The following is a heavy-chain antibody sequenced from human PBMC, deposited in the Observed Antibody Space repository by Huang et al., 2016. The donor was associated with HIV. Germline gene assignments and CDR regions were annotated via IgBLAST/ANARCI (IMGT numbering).Heavy chain of an antibody. D-gene: IGHD4-17*01. Sequence: QVQLVESGGGVVQPGGSLRLACAASGFTFSNYPMHWVRQAPGKGLEWVAVISDDEGSTTYFADSVNGRFTISRDNSKNTVYLQMSSLRADDTAVFYCARDVLRGLGYFDVWGRGTLVTVSS. V-gene: IGHV3-30-3*01. CDR3: ARDVLRGLGYFDV. CDR1: GFTFSNYP. J-gene: IGHJ2*01. CDR2: ISDDEGSTT.